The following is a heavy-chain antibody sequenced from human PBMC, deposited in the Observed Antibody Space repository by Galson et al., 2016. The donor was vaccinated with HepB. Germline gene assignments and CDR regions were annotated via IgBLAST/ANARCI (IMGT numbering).Heavy chain of an antibody. CDR2: IRSSSSIK. D-gene: IGHD1-26*01. J-gene: IGHJ6*02. CDR3: ATLGSYSGSFQRYGLDV. CDR1: GFTFSNYN. V-gene: IGHV3-48*02. Sequence: SLRLSCAASGFTFSNYNMNWVRQAPGKGLEWVSYIRSSSSIKYYTNSVKGRLTISRDNAKNSLFLQMNSLRDEETAVYYCATLGSYSGSFQRYGLDVWGQGTTVTVSS.